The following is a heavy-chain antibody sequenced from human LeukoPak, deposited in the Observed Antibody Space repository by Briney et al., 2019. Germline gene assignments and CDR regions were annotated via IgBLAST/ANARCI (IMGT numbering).Heavy chain of an antibody. CDR1: GFTFSDYC. CDR2: ISGGSSYT. Sequence: PGGSLILSCAASGFTFSDYCMTWFRQAPRKGLEWVSYISGGSSYTNFAGSVKGRFTISRDNAKNSLYLQMNSLRAEDTAVYYCARVSLLDDGGLGDYWGQGTLVTVSS. D-gene: IGHD4-23*01. CDR3: ARVSLLDDGGLGDY. V-gene: IGHV3-11*06. J-gene: IGHJ4*02.